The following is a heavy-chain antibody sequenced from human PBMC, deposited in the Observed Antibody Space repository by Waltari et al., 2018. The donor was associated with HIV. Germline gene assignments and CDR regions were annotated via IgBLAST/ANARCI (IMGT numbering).Heavy chain of an antibody. Sequence: QVQLQESGPGLVKTSETLSLTCTVSGGSISNYYWSCIRQTAGKGLEWIGRIYSSGTTEYNPSLKSRVTMSVDTSKNQVSLNLTSVTAADTAVYYCARDGSPIDFWGQGTLVTVSS. CDR1: GGSISNYY. J-gene: IGHJ4*02. CDR3: ARDGSPIDF. CDR2: IYSSGTT. V-gene: IGHV4-4*07.